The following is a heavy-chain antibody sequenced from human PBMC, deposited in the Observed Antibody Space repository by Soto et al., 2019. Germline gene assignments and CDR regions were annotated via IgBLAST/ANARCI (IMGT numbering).Heavy chain of an antibody. V-gene: IGHV4-59*11. CDR3: ARGGDDSSI. Sequence: QVQLQESGPGLVKPSETLSLTCSVSGGSISSHYWSWIRQPPGKGLEWIGYIYHGGSTDYNPSLKSRVTISVAPTKNQLSLKLSSVTAADPAVYYCARGGDDSSIWGQGTMLTVSS. CDR1: GGSISSHY. J-gene: IGHJ3*02. CDR2: IYHGGST. D-gene: IGHD3-22*01.